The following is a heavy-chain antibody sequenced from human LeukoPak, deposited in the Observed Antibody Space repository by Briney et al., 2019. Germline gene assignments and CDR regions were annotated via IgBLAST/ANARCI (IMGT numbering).Heavy chain of an antibody. CDR2: ISYDGSNK. CDR1: GFTFSSYG. V-gene: IGHV3-30*18. CDR3: AKTYTAMVTGDAFDI. D-gene: IGHD5-18*01. Sequence: GRSLRLSCAASGFTFSSYGMHWVRQAPGKGLEWVAVISYDGSNKYYADSVKGRFTISRDNSKNTLYLQMNSLRAEDTAVYYCAKTYTAMVTGDAFDIWGQGTMVTVSS. J-gene: IGHJ3*02.